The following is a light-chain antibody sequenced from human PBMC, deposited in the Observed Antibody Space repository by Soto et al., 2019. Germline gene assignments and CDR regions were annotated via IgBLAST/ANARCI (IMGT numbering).Light chain of an antibody. CDR3: SSFASCNTWV. CDR1: SSDVGAYNY. V-gene: IGLV2-8*01. J-gene: IGLJ3*02. CDR2: EVT. Sequence: QSALTQPPSASGSPGQSVTISCTGTSSDVGAYNYVSWYQQHAGKAPKIVIYEVTKRPSGVPDRFSGSKSANTASLTVSGLQAEDEADYYCSSFASCNTWVFGGGTKLTVL.